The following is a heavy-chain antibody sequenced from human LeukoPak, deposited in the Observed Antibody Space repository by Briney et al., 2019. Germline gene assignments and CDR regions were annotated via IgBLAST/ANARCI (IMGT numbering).Heavy chain of an antibody. V-gene: IGHV4-39*01. CDR2: IYYTGTT. CDR1: GGSISRSSYY. J-gene: IGHJ4*02. Sequence: SETLSLTCTVSGGSISRSSYYWGWIRQSPGKGLEWIGSIYYTGTTYNNPSLKSRVTISVDTSKNQFSLKLSSVTAADTAVYYCASATGSSWYYFDYWGQGTLVTVSS. D-gene: IGHD6-13*01. CDR3: ASATGSSWYYFDY.